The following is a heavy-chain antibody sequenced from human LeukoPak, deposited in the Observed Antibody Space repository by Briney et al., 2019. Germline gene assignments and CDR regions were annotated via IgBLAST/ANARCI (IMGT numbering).Heavy chain of an antibody. Sequence: SETLSLTCTVSGGSISSYYWSWIRQPAGKGLEWIGRIYTSGSTNYNPSLKSRVTMSVDTSKNQFSLKLSSVTAADTAVCYCARVRGAVWSGSVYYYYYMDVWGKGTTVTVSS. D-gene: IGHD3-3*01. V-gene: IGHV4-4*07. CDR2: IYTSGST. CDR1: GGSISSYY. CDR3: ARVRGAVWSGSVYYYYYMDV. J-gene: IGHJ6*03.